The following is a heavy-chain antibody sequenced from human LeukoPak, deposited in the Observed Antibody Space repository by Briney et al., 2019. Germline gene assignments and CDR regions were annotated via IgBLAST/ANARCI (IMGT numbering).Heavy chain of an antibody. Sequence: ASVKVSCKASGYTFTGYYMHWVRQAPGQGLEWMGWINPNSGGTNYAQKFQGRVTMTRDTSISTAYMELSRLRSDDTAVYYCARAFMAGNWFDPWGQGTLVTVSS. D-gene: IGHD3-10*01. J-gene: IGHJ5*02. CDR3: ARAFMAGNWFDP. V-gene: IGHV1-2*02. CDR2: INPNSGGT. CDR1: GYTFTGYY.